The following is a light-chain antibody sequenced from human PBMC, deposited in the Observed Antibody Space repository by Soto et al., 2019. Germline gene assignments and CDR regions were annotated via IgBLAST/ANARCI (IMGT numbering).Light chain of an antibody. CDR2: EVS. CDR3: TSYAGSNIWV. J-gene: IGLJ3*02. Sequence: QSALTQPPSASGSPGQSVTISCTGTSSDVGAYKYVSWYQQYSGKAPKLMIYEVSKRPSGVPDRFSGSKSGNTASLTVSGLKDEDEADYYCTSYAGSNIWVFGGGTKVTVL. V-gene: IGLV2-8*01. CDR1: SSDVGAYKY.